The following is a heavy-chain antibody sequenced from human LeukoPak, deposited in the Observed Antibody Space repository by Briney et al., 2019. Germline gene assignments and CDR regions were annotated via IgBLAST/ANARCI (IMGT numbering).Heavy chain of an antibody. V-gene: IGHV3-7*01. CDR3: ARVDRHSPDY. CDR2: IKEDGSEQ. CDR1: GFTFSTYW. J-gene: IGHJ4*02. Sequence: GGSLRLSCAASGFTFSTYWMVWVRQAPGKGLEWVANIKEDGSEQYYVDSVRGRFTISRDNAKDSLYLQMNSLRAEDTAVYYCARVDRHSPDYWGQGTLVTVSS. D-gene: IGHD3-22*01.